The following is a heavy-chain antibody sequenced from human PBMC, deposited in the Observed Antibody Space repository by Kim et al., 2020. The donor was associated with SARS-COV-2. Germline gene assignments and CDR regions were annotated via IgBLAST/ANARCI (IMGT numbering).Heavy chain of an antibody. Sequence: GGSLRLSCAASGLSFSDSYMNWVRQAPGKGLEWLSFISTRGESIFYADSVEGRFTISRDNAKNSLYLHMNYLRDEDTAVYYCARSGNGYNAFGIWGQGVLVTVSS. CDR2: ISTRGESI. V-gene: IGHV3-11*01. J-gene: IGHJ4*02. CDR3: ARSGNGYNAFGI. D-gene: IGHD5-12*01. CDR1: GLSFSDSY.